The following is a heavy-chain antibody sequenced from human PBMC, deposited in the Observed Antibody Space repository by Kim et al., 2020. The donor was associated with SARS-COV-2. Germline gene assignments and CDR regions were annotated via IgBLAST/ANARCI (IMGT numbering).Heavy chain of an antibody. CDR3: ATAPIWGSGDY. V-gene: IGHV7-4-1*02. D-gene: IGHD7-27*01. J-gene: IGHJ4*02. Sequence: PKYAQGFTGRFVFSLDTSVSTAYLQISSLKAEDTAVYYCATAPIWGSGDYWGQGTLVTVSS. CDR2: P.